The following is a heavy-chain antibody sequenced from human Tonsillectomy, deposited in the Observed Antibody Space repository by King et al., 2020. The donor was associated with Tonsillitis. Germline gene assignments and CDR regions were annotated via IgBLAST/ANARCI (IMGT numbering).Heavy chain of an antibody. CDR1: GFIFSNYD. D-gene: IGHD3-16*01. Sequence: VQLVESGGGVVQPGRSLRLSCAASGFIFSNYDMHWFRQAPGKGLEWVALISYDALSKNYADSVKGRFTISRDNSKNTLYLQMNSLKTEDTAVYYCAQAPKTARYGDVHFDFWGQGTLVTVSS. J-gene: IGHJ4*02. CDR2: ISYDALSK. CDR3: AQAPKTARYGDVHFDF. V-gene: IGHV3-30*03.